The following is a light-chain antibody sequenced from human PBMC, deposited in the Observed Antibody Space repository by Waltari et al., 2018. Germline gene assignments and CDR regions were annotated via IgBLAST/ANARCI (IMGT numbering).Light chain of an antibody. V-gene: IGKV1-5*03. CDR3: QQYNSYQYT. Sequence: DIQMTQSPSTLSASVGDRVTITCRASQSISSWLAWYLQKPGKAPKLLIYKASSLESGVPSRFSGSGSGTEFTLTISSLQPDDFATYYCQQYNSYQYTFGQGTKLEIK. CDR2: KAS. J-gene: IGKJ2*01. CDR1: QSISSW.